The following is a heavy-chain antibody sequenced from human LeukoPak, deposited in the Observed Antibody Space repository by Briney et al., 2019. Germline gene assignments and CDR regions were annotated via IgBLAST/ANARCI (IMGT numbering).Heavy chain of an antibody. V-gene: IGHV5-51*01. J-gene: IGHJ6*02. D-gene: IGHD3-10*01. CDR2: IYPGDSDT. CDR1: GYSFTSYW. Sequence: GESLKISCKGSGYSFTSYWIGWVRQMPGKGLEWMGIIYPGDSDTRYSPSFQGQVTISADKSISTAYLQWSSLKASDTAMYYCARHRYGSGSYYKQYYYYYGMDVWGQGTTVTVSS. CDR3: ARHRYGSGSYYKQYYYYYGMDV.